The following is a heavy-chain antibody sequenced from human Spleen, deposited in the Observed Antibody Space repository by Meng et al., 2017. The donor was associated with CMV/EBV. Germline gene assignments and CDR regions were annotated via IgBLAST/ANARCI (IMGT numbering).Heavy chain of an antibody. Sequence: LTSGSFYWTWIRQAPGKGLEWIGNIYYMGSTIYNPSLKSRLIISVDRSKNQFSLKLMSVTAADTAVYYCARDFDPSHGAGVYGMDVWGQGTTVTVSS. CDR3: ARDFDPSHGAGVYGMDV. CDR2: IYYMGST. D-gene: IGHD3-10*01. CDR1: LTSGSFY. J-gene: IGHJ6*02. V-gene: IGHV4-61*01.